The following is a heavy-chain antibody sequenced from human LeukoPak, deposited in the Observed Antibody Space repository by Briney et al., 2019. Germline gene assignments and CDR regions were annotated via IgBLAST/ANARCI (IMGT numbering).Heavy chain of an antibody. CDR2: IKQDGSEK. CDR3: ARVLSIAARRGNWFDP. D-gene: IGHD6-6*01. J-gene: IGHJ5*02. V-gene: IGHV3-7*01. CDR1: GFTFSSYW. Sequence: GGSLRLSCAASGFTFSSYWMSWVRQAPGKGLEWVANIKQDGSEKYYVDSVKGRFTISRDNAKNSLYLQMNSLRAEDTAVYYCARVLSIAARRGNWFDPWGQGTLVTVSS.